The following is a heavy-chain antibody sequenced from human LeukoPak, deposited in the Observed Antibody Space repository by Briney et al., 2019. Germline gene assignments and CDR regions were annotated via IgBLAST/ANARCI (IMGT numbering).Heavy chain of an antibody. CDR1: GFTFSSHW. CDR3: ARDTRWVWYHLIDY. D-gene: IGHD2-2*01. J-gene: IGHJ4*02. CDR2: IKQDGSEK. V-gene: IGHV3-7*01. Sequence: GGSLRLSCPASGFTFSSHWMSWVRQPPGKGPEWVAGIKQDGSEKYYVDSVKGRFTISRDNAKNSLYLQINSLRAEDTAVYYCARDTRWVWYHLIDYWGQGTRVTVSS.